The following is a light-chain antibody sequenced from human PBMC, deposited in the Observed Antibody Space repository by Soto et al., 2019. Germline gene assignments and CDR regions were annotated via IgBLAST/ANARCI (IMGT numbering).Light chain of an antibody. J-gene: IGKJ1*01. V-gene: IGKV3-20*01. CDR3: QRYDSLRT. CDR1: QSVSSSY. Sequence: EIVLTQSPGTLSLSRGERATLSCRASQSVSSSYLAWYQQKPGQAPRLLIYGASTRATGIPARFSGSGSGTDFTLTITRLEPEDFAMYYCQRYDSLRTFGQGTKVDIK. CDR2: GAS.